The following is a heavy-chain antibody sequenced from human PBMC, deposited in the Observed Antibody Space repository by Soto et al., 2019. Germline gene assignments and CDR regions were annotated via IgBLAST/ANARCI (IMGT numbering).Heavy chain of an antibody. J-gene: IGHJ4*02. CDR2: FDPEDGET. CDR3: ATDIVVAVAANSQNFDY. Sequence: ASVKVSCKVSGYTLTELSMHWVRQAPGKGLEWMGGFDPEDGETIYAQKFQGRVTMTEDTSTDTAYMELSSLRSEDTAVYYCATDIVVAVAANSQNFDYWGQGTLVTVSS. V-gene: IGHV1-24*01. CDR1: GYTLTELS. D-gene: IGHD2-15*01.